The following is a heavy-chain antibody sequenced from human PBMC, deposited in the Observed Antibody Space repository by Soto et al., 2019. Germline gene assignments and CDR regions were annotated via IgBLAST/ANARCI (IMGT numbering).Heavy chain of an antibody. J-gene: IGHJ6*03. V-gene: IGHV1-69*08. CDR1: GGTFSSYT. Sequence: SVKVSCKASGGTFSSYTISWVRQAPGQGLEWMGRIIPNIGKTNYAQKLQGRVTMTTDKSTSTAYMELRSLRSDDTAVYYCARVSYSYYYYYMDVWGKGTTVTVSS. CDR2: IIPNIGKT. CDR3: ARVSYSYYYYYMDV.